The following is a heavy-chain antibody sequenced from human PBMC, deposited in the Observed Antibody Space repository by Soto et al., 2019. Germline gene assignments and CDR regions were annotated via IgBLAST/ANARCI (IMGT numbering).Heavy chain of an antibody. V-gene: IGHV3-72*01. D-gene: IGHD1-26*01. CDR2: IRNKANSYTT. J-gene: IGHJ4*01. Sequence: EVQLVESGGGLVQPGGSQRLSCVASGFTFSDHYMDWVSQAPGKGLEWVGSIRNKANSYTTDYAASVKGRFTISRYDSKDSLYLQMNSLKTEDTAIYYCARDSGKGAYFDYWGHGTLATVSS. CDR1: GFTFSDHY. CDR3: ARDSGKGAYFDY.